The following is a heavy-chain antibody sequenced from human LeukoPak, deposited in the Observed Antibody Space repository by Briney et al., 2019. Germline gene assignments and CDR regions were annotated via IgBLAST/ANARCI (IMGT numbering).Heavy chain of an antibody. CDR1: GFTFSSYG. CDR2: ISYDGSNK. V-gene: IGHV3-30*18. D-gene: IGHD6-19*01. CDR3: AKGPRIAVEN. J-gene: IGHJ4*02. Sequence: GRSLRLSCAASGFTFSSYGMHWVRQAPGKGLEWVAVISYDGSNKYYADSVKGRFTISRDNSKNTLYLQMNSLRAEDTAVYYRAKGPRIAVENWGQGTLVTVSS.